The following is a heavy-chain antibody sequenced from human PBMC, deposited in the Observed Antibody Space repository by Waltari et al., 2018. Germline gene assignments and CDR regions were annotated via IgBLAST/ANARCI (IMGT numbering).Heavy chain of an antibody. J-gene: IGHJ5*02. CDR2: IYYSGST. CDR3: ARIGAAAAFDP. Sequence: QVQLQESGPGLVKPSETLSLTCTVSGGSISSYSWSWIRQPPGKGLEWIGYIYYSGSTNYNPSLKSRVTISVDTSKNQFSLKLSSVTAADTAVYYCARIGAAAAFDPWGQGTLVTVSS. V-gene: IGHV4-59*01. D-gene: IGHD6-13*01. CDR1: GGSISSYS.